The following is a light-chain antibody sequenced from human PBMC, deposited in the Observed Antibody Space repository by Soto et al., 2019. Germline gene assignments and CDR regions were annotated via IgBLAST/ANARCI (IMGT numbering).Light chain of an antibody. CDR2: AAS. V-gene: IGKV1-39*01. CDR3: QQSYSTRFT. J-gene: IGKJ3*01. CDR1: QTIIRY. Sequence: DIQMTQSPSSLSASVGDRVTITCRASQTIIRYLNWYQQKPGRAPNLLIYAASSLQSGVPSRFSGSGSGTDFTLTISTLQPEDFATYYCQQSYSTRFTFGPGTKVDIK.